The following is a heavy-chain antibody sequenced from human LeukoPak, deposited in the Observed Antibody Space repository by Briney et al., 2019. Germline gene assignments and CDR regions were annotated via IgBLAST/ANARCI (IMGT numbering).Heavy chain of an antibody. CDR2: INHSGST. D-gene: IGHD3-22*01. V-gene: IGHV4-34*01. Sequence: SETLSLTCAVYGGSFSGYYWSWIRQPPGKGLEWIGEINHSGSTNYNPSLKGRVTISVDTSKNQFSLKPSSVTAADTAVYYCARGIADYYDSSGYFRDYYYMDVWGKGTTVTVSS. J-gene: IGHJ6*03. CDR1: GGSFSGYY. CDR3: ARGIADYYDSSGYFRDYYYMDV.